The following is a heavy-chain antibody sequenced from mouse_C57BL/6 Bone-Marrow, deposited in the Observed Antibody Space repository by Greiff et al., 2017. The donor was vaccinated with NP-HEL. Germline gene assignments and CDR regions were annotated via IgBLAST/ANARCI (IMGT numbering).Heavy chain of an antibody. CDR2: IYPRSGNT. V-gene: IGHV1-81*01. J-gene: IGHJ4*01. D-gene: IGHD1-1*01. Sequence: QVQLQQSGAELARPGASVKLSCKASGYTFTSYGISWVKQRTGQGLEWIGEIYPRSGNTYYNEKFKGKATLTAAKSSSTAYMELRSLTSEDSAVYFCARYRYYYGSSYDAMDYWGQGTSVTVSS. CDR3: ARYRYYYGSSYDAMDY. CDR1: GYTFTSYG.